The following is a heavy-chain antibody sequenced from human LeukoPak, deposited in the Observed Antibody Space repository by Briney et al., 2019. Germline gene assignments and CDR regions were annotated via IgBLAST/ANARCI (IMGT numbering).Heavy chain of an antibody. V-gene: IGHV4-30-4*01. CDR3: ARRRNYYYYYGMDV. CDR1: GGSISSGDYY. CDR2: IYYSGST. Sequence: SETLSLTCTVSGGSISSGDYYWSWIRQPPGKGLEWIGYIYYSGSTYYNPSLKSRVTISVDTSKNQFSLKLSSVTAADTAVYYCARRRNYYYYYGMDVWGQGTTVTVSS. J-gene: IGHJ6*02.